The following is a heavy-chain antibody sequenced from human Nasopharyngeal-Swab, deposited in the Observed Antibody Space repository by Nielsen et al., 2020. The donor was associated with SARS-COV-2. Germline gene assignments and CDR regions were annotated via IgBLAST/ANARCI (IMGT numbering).Heavy chain of an antibody. Sequence: SVKVSCKASGGTFSSYAISWVRQAPGQGLEWMGGIIPIFGTANYAQKFQGRVAITADESTSTAYMELSSLRSEDTAVYYCARKRRGYYYYGMDVWGQGTTVTVSS. D-gene: IGHD3-10*01. J-gene: IGHJ6*02. CDR1: GGTFSSYA. CDR3: ARKRRGYYYYGMDV. CDR2: IIPIFGTA. V-gene: IGHV1-69*13.